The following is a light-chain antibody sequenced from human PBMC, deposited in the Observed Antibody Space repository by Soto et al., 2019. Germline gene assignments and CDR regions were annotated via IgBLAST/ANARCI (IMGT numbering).Light chain of an antibody. CDR1: SSKIGAGHD. CDR2: GKN. Sequence: QSVLTQPPSVSGAPGQRVTISCTGSSSKIGAGHDVHWYQQLPGTAPKLLIYGKNNRPSGVPDRFSVSKSGTSASLAITGLQAEDEADYYCQSYDNSLSGSYVFGTGTKVTVL. J-gene: IGLJ1*01. V-gene: IGLV1-40*01. CDR3: QSYDNSLSGSYV.